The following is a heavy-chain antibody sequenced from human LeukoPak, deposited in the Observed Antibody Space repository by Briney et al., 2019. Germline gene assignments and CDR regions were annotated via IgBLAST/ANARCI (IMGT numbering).Heavy chain of an antibody. Sequence: GGSLRLSCAASGFTFSSYAMSWVRQAPGKGLEWGSSISGSGGSTYYADSVKGRFTISRDNSKNTLYLQMKSLRAEDTAVYYCAKGKRSGSLYRFDYWGQGTLVTVSS. V-gene: IGHV3-23*01. CDR1: GFTFSSYA. CDR2: ISGSGGST. J-gene: IGHJ4*02. CDR3: AKGKRSGSLYRFDY. D-gene: IGHD3-16*01.